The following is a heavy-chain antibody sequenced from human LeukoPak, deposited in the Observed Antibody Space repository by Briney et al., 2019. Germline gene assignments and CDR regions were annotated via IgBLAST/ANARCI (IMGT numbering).Heavy chain of an antibody. V-gene: IGHV4-31*03. J-gene: IGHJ4*02. CDR3: ARESVSHHYDSSGYPDY. CDR2: IYYSGST. D-gene: IGHD3-22*01. Sequence: SETLSLTCTVSGGSISSGGYYWSWIRQHPGKGLEWIGYIYYSGSTYYNPSLKSRVTISVDTSKNQFSLKLSSVTAADTAVYYCARESVSHHYDSSGYPDYWGQGTLVTVSS. CDR1: GGSISSGGYY.